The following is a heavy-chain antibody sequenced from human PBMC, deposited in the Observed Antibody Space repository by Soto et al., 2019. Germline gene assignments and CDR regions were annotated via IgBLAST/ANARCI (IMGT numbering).Heavy chain of an antibody. CDR2: IRSKANSYAT. CDR1: GFTFSSYG. D-gene: IGHD2-15*01. CDR3: TREVVAANDY. Sequence: GGSLSLSCAASGFTFSSYGMHWVRQASGKGLEWVGRIRSKANSYATAYAASVKGRFTISRDDSKNTAYLQMNSLKTEDTAVYYCTREVVAANDYWGQGTLVTVSS. V-gene: IGHV3-73*01. J-gene: IGHJ4*02.